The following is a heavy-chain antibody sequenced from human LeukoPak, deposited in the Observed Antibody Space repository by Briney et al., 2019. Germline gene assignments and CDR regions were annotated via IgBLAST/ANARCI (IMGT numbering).Heavy chain of an antibody. D-gene: IGHD5-24*01. CDR3: ARDRTRWLQGNYYFYYYMDV. V-gene: IGHV3-23*01. CDR2: FSGSGGNT. Sequence: GGSLRLSCAASGFTFSSYAMSWVRQAPGKGLEWVSTFSGSGGNTYYADSVKGRFTISRDNAKNSLYLQMNSLGAEDTAVYFCARDRTRWLQGNYYFYYYMDVWGKGTTVAVSS. J-gene: IGHJ6*03. CDR1: GFTFSSYA.